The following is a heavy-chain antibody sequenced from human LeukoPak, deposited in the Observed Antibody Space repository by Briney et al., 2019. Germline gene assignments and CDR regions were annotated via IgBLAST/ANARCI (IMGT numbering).Heavy chain of an antibody. Sequence: GGSLRLSCAASGFTFSSYGMHWVRQAPGKGLEWVAVIWYDGSNKYYADSVKGRFTISRDNSKNTLYLQMNSLRAEDTAVYYCVRDASTVTTYYYYYGMDVWGQGTTVTVSS. CDR1: GFTFSSYG. CDR2: IWYDGSNK. D-gene: IGHD4-17*01. CDR3: VRDASTVTTYYYYYGMDV. V-gene: IGHV3-33*01. J-gene: IGHJ6*02.